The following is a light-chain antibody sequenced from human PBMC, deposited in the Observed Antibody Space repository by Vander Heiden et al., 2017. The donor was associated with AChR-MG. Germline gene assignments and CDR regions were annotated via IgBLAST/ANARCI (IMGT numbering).Light chain of an antibody. CDR3: NSRDSSGSHVV. J-gene: IGLJ2*01. CDR2: GKD. Sequence: SSELTKDPAVSVALGQTVRITCQGDSLRSYYASWYQQKPGQAPVLVIYGKDNRPSGIPDRFSGSSSGNTASLTITGAQAEDEADYYCNSRDSSGSHVVFGGGTKLTFL. V-gene: IGLV3-19*01. CDR1: SLRSYY.